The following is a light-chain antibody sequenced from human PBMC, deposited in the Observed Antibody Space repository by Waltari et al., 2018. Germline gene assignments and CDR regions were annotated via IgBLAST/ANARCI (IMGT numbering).Light chain of an antibody. Sequence: QSALTQSASVSGSPGQSITISCTGTSSDIGAYNFVSWFQQHPGKAPRLMIDDVFNRPSGVSYRFSGSKSGNSASLTISGLQAEDEGDDYCFSHTKSGASVFGGGTKLTVL. CDR3: FSHTKSGASV. CDR2: DVF. J-gene: IGLJ3*02. V-gene: IGLV2-14*03. CDR1: SSDIGAYNF.